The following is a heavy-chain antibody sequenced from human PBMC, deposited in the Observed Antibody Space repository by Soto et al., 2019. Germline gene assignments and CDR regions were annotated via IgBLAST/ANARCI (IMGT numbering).Heavy chain of an antibody. CDR3: ARHVYSSLYNGFDA. J-gene: IGHJ5*02. CDR1: GYSFTSYW. D-gene: IGHD6-6*01. CDR2: IYPGDSDT. V-gene: IGHV5-51*01. Sequence: GESLKISCKGSGYSFTSYWNGWVRQMPGKGLERMGIIYPGDSDTRYSQSFQGQVTISADKSISTDYLQWSSLRASATAMYYWARHVYSSLYNGFDAWGQGTLVSV.